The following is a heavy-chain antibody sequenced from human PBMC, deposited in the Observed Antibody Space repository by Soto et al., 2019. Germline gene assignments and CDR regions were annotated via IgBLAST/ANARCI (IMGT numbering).Heavy chain of an antibody. J-gene: IGHJ5*02. CDR2: IIPIFGTA. Sequence: GASVKVSCKASGGTFSSYAISWVRQAPGQGLEWMGGIIPIFGTANYAQKFQGRVTITADESTSTAYMELSSLRSEDTAVYYCARSFYGSGSYYNVFWFDPWGQGTLVTSPQ. CDR1: GGTFSSYA. V-gene: IGHV1-69*13. D-gene: IGHD3-10*01. CDR3: ARSFYGSGSYYNVFWFDP.